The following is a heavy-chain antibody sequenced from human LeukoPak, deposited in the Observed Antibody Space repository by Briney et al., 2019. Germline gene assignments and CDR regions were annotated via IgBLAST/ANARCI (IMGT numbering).Heavy chain of an antibody. CDR2: INAGNGNT. J-gene: IGHJ4*02. Sequence: ASMKVSCKASGYTFTSYAMHWVRQAPGQRLEWMGWINAGNGNTKYSQKFQGRVTITRDTSASTAYMELSSLRSEDTAVYYCARALWFGELYFDYWGQGTLVTVSS. V-gene: IGHV1-3*01. CDR3: ARALWFGELYFDY. D-gene: IGHD3-10*01. CDR1: GYTFTSYA.